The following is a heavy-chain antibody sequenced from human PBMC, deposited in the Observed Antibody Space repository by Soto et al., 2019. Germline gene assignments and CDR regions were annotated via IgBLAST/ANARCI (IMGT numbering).Heavy chain of an antibody. V-gene: IGHV4-39*01. J-gene: IGHJ4*02. Sequence: QLQLQESGPGLVKPSETLSLTCTVSGGSISSSSYYWGWIRQPPGKGLEWIGSIDYSGSTYYNPSLKSRVTISVDTSKTQFSLKLSSVTAADTAVYYCARLRFVRGRSSSRFDYWGQGTLVTVSS. CDR3: ARLRFVRGRSSSRFDY. D-gene: IGHD6-6*01. CDR1: GGSISSSSYY. CDR2: IDYSGST.